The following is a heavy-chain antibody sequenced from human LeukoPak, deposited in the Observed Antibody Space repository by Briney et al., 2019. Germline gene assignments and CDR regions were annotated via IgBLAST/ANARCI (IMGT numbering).Heavy chain of an antibody. CDR1: GFTVSSNY. Sequence: PGGSLRLSCAASGFTVSSNYMSWVRQAPGKGLEWVSVIYSGGSTDYADSVKGRFSIFRDNSRNTLYLELTSLRAEDTAVYYCARDRGSGWSRDAFDIWGQGTMVTVSS. D-gene: IGHD6-19*01. CDR2: IYSGGST. V-gene: IGHV3-66*01. CDR3: ARDRGSGWSRDAFDI. J-gene: IGHJ3*02.